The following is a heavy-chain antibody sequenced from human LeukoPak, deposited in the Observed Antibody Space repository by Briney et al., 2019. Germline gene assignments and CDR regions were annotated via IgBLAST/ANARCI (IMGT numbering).Heavy chain of an antibody. Sequence: ASVKVSCKASGGTFSSYAINWVRQAPGQGLEWMGGIIPMFGKANYAQKFQGRVTITADKSTSTAYMELSRLRSDDTAVYYCARENRRWSSSRNWFDPWGQGTLVTVSS. V-gene: IGHV1-69*06. D-gene: IGHD6-13*01. J-gene: IGHJ5*02. CDR2: IIPMFGKA. CDR1: GGTFSSYA. CDR3: ARENRRWSSSRNWFDP.